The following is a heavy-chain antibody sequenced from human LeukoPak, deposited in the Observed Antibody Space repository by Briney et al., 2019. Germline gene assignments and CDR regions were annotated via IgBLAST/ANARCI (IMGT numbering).Heavy chain of an antibody. J-gene: IGHJ4*02. CDR3: ARRLDSSAWIDY. D-gene: IGHD6-19*01. Sequence: SETLSLTCTVSGASISSYYWSWIRQPPGKGLEWIGYIYYSGSINYNYNPSLKSRVTISVDKSKNQFSLKLSSVTAADTAVYYCARRLDSSAWIDYWGQGTLVSVSS. CDR1: GASISSYY. V-gene: IGHV4-59*08. CDR2: IYYSGSINY.